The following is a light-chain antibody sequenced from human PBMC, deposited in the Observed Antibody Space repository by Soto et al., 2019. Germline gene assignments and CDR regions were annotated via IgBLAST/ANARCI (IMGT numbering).Light chain of an antibody. Sequence: DIPMTQSPSSLSASVGDRVTITCRASHNITTYLNWYQRKPGKAPKLLIYAASSLQSGVPSRFSGSGSGKDFTLTISSLRPEDFATYFCQQSYSTPYTFGQGTKLEIK. CDR1: HNITTY. CDR2: AAS. CDR3: QQSYSTPYT. J-gene: IGKJ2*01. V-gene: IGKV1-39*01.